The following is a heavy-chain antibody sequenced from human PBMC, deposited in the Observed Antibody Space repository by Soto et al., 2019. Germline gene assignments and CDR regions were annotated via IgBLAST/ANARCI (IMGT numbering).Heavy chain of an antibody. CDR1: GFTFSSYW. D-gene: IGHD1-1*01. J-gene: IGHJ4*02. CDR3: ARDELEPKYCFDC. Sequence: GGSLRLSCAASGFTFSSYWMHWVRQAPGKGLVWVSRINSDGSSTSYADSVKGRFTISRDNTKNTLYLQMNSLRAEDTAVYCCARDELEPKYCFDCWGQGTLVTVAS. V-gene: IGHV3-74*01. CDR2: INSDGSST.